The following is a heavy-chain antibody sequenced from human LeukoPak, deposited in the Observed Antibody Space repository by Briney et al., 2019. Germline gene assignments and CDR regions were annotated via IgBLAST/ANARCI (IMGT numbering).Heavy chain of an antibody. CDR3: AQSSSEAYYYYYYMDV. D-gene: IGHD6-6*01. CDR2: ISSSSSTI. J-gene: IGHJ6*03. CDR1: GFTFSSYS. Sequence: GGSLRLSCAASGFTFSSYSMNWVRQAPGKGLEWVSYISSSSSTIYYADSVKGRFTISRDNAKNSLYLQMNSLRAEDTAVYYCAQSSSEAYYYYYYMDVWGKGTTVTVSS. V-gene: IGHV3-48*01.